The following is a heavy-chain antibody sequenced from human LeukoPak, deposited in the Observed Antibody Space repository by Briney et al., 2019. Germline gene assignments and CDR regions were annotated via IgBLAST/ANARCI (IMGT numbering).Heavy chain of an antibody. CDR2: TYYRSKWYN. J-gene: IGHJ1*01. CDR1: GDSVSSNSAA. D-gene: IGHD1-26*01. V-gene: IGHV6-1*01. Sequence: SQTLSLTCAISGDSVSSNSAAWNWIRQSPSRGLEWLGRTYYRSKWYNDYAVSVKSRITINPDTSKNQFSLQLNSVTPEDTAVYYCAREVSPLSIVGATYPGTDATEYFQHWGQGTLVTVSS. CDR3: AREVSPLSIVGATYPGTDATEYFQH.